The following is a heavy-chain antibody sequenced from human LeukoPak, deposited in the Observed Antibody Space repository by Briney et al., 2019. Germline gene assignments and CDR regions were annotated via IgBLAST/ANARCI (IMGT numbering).Heavy chain of an antibody. CDR3: ARLKGYYYSSGTINY. V-gene: IGHV4-34*01. Sequence: SETLSLTCAVYGGSFSGYYWSWIRQPPGKGLEWIGEINHSGSTNYNPSLKSRVTISVDTSKNQFSLKLSSVTAADTAVYYCARLKGYYYSSGTINYWGQGTLVTVSS. CDR1: GGSFSGYY. CDR2: INHSGST. D-gene: IGHD3-10*01. J-gene: IGHJ4*02.